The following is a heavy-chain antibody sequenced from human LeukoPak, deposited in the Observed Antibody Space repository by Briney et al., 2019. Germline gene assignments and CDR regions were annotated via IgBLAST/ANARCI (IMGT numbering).Heavy chain of an antibody. V-gene: IGHV1-46*01. CDR3: ASGGSGSRARNWFDP. CDR2: INPSGGST. J-gene: IGHJ5*02. D-gene: IGHD3-10*01. Sequence: ASVKVSRKASGYTFTSYYMHWVRQAPGQGLEWMGIINPSGGSTSYAQKFQGRVTMTRDTSTSTVYMELSSLRSEDTAVYYCASGGSGSRARNWFDPWGQGTLVTVSS. CDR1: GYTFTSYY.